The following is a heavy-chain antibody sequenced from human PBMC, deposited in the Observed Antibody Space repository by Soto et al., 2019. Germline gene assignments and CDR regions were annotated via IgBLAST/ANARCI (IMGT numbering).Heavy chain of an antibody. CDR3: ARDYYDSSGFGVGMDV. V-gene: IGHV3-23*01. CDR1: GFTFSSYA. Sequence: GGSLRLSCAASGFTFSSYAMSWVRQAPGTGLEWVSAISGSGGSTYYADSVKGRFTISRDNSKNSLYLQMNSLRAEDTAVYYSARDYYDSSGFGVGMDVWGQGTTVTVSS. CDR2: ISGSGGST. J-gene: IGHJ6*02. D-gene: IGHD3-22*01.